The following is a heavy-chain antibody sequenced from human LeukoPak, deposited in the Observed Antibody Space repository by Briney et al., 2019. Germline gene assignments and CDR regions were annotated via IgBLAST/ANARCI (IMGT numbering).Heavy chain of an antibody. Sequence: GASVKVSCKASGYTFTGYYMHWVRQAPGQGLEWMGWINPNSGGTNYAQKFQGRVTMTRDTSISTAYMELSRLRSDDTAVYYCARRIAVAPYFDCYMDVWGKGTTVTVSS. D-gene: IGHD6-19*01. V-gene: IGHV1-2*02. CDR2: INPNSGGT. CDR3: ARRIAVAPYFDCYMDV. CDR1: GYTFTGYY. J-gene: IGHJ6*03.